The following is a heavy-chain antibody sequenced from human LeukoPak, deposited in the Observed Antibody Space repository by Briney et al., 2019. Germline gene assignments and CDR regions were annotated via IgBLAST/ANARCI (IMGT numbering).Heavy chain of an antibody. J-gene: IGHJ4*02. CDR1: GGSISSYY. D-gene: IGHD3-3*01. CDR2: IYTSGST. V-gene: IGHV4-4*09. Sequence: PSETLSLTCTVSGGSISSYYWSWIRQPPGKGLEWIGYIYTSGSTNYNPSLKSRVTISVDTSKNQFSLKLSSVTAADTAVYYCAGHVQDFWSGYYRALYFDYWGQGTLVTVSS. CDR3: AGHVQDFWSGYYRALYFDY.